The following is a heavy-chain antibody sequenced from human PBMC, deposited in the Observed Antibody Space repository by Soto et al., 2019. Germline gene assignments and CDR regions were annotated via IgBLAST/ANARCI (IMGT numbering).Heavy chain of an antibody. CDR2: INHSGST. J-gene: IGHJ6*02. V-gene: IGHV4-4*02. Sequence: SETLSLTCAVSGGSISSSNWWSWVRQHPGKGLEWIGEINHSGSTNYNTSLKSRVTISVDTSKNQFSLKLSSVTAADTAVYYCARGYYDFWSGYYTKGYYYGMDVWGQGTTVTVSS. D-gene: IGHD3-3*01. CDR3: ARGYYDFWSGYYTKGYYYGMDV. CDR1: GGSISSSNW.